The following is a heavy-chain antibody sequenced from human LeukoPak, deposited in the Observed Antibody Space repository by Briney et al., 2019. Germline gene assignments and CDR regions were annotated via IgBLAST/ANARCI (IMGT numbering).Heavy chain of an antibody. CDR1: GGSISSGGYS. J-gene: IGHJ5*02. CDR3: ARGSRNIVVVPAVSGGWFDP. D-gene: IGHD2-2*01. V-gene: IGHV4-30-2*01. Sequence: TLSLTCAVSGGSISSGGYSWSWIRQPPGKGLEWIGYIYHSGSTYYNPSLKSRVTISVDRSKNQFSLKLSSVTAADTAVYYCARGSRNIVVVPAVSGGWFDPWGQGTLVTVSS. CDR2: IYHSGST.